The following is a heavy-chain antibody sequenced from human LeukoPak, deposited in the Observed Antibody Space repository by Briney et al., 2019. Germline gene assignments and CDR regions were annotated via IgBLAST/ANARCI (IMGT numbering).Heavy chain of an antibody. CDR1: GYTFTSYY. J-gene: IGHJ4*02. Sequence: GASVKVSCKASGYTFTSYYMHWVRQAPGQGLEWIGIINPSGGSTSYAQKFQGRVTMTRDTSTSTVYMELSSLRSEDTAVYYCAREARVVPAANYWGQGTLVTVSS. V-gene: IGHV1-46*01. D-gene: IGHD2-2*01. CDR3: AREARVVPAANY. CDR2: INPSGGST.